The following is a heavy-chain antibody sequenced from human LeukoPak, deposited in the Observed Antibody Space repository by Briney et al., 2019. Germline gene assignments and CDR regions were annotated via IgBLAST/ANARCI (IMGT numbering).Heavy chain of an antibody. CDR3: ARALRIAAAGTYYFDY. CDR2: IYYSGST. D-gene: IGHD6-13*01. Sequence: SETLSLTCAVYGGSFSGYYWSWIRQPPGKGLEWIGYIYYSGSTNYNPSLKSRVTISVDTSKNQFSLKLSSVTAADTAVYYCARALRIAAAGTYYFDYWGQGTLVTVSS. CDR1: GGSFSGYY. J-gene: IGHJ4*02. V-gene: IGHV4-59*01.